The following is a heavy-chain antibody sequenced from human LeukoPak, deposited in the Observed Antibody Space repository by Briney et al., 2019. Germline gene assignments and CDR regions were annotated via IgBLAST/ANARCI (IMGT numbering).Heavy chain of an antibody. J-gene: IGHJ5*02. CDR3: ARVLWDIVWFDP. D-gene: IGHD2-15*01. CDR1: GGSISSSNW. Sequence: SETLSLTCAVSGGSISSSNWWSWVRQPPGKGLEWIGEIYHSGSTNYNPSLKSRVTISVDKSKNQFSLKLSSVTAADTALYYCARVLWDIVWFDPWGQGTLVTVSS. V-gene: IGHV4-4*02. CDR2: IYHSGST.